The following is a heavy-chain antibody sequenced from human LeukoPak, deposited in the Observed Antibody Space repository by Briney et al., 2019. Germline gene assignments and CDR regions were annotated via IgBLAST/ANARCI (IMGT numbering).Heavy chain of an antibody. CDR1: GGSISSSPYY. Sequence: SETLSLTCTVSGGSISSSPYYWGWIRQPPGKGLEWIGTIYYSGSTYYNPSLKSRVTISVDTSKNQFSLKLSSVTAADTAVYYCARDSGGSGSYFSCDYWGQGTLVTVSS. V-gene: IGHV4-39*07. CDR3: ARDSGGSGSYFSCDY. CDR2: IYYSGST. J-gene: IGHJ4*02. D-gene: IGHD1-26*01.